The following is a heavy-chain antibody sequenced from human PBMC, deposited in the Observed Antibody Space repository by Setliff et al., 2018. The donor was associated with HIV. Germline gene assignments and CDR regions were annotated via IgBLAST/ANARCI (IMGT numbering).Heavy chain of an antibody. J-gene: IGHJ4*02. CDR3: ARDPPGYGDSNDY. V-gene: IGHV4-61*01. CDR2: IHYTGST. Sequence: SETLSLTCSVSGGSVSSVNYYWSWIRQPPGKGLEWIGYIHYTGSTTYNPSLKSRVTISVDTSKNQFSLELRSVTAADTAVYYCARDPPGYGDSNDYWGQGTLVTVSS. CDR1: GGSVSSVNYY. D-gene: IGHD4-17*01.